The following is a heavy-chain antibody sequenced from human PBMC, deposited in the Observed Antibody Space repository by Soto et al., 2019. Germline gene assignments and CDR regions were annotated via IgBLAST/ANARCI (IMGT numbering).Heavy chain of an antibody. CDR3: ARDKITGLFDY. J-gene: IGHJ4*02. Sequence: PSDTLSLTCALYVRSFSRYYWTCIRHPPGTGLEWMGETNHSGTTNYKPSLKSRVTISVDTSKNQFSLKLTSVTAADTAVYYCARDKITGLFDYWGQGTLVTVSS. CDR1: VRSFSRYY. D-gene: IGHD2-8*02. V-gene: IGHV4-34*01. CDR2: TNHSGTT.